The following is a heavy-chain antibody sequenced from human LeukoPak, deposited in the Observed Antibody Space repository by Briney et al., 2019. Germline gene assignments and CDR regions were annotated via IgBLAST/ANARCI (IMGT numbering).Heavy chain of an antibody. CDR2: IRHDESNK. J-gene: IGHJ6*03. D-gene: IGHD2-15*01. V-gene: IGHV3-30*02. CDR3: AKQMVERQQDYYMDV. Sequence: GGSLRLACVASGFTFSSYGMHWVRQAPGKGLEWVAFIRHDESNKFYTDSVTGRFTISRDNSKNTMYRQMSSLRAEDTALYYCAKQMVERQQDYYMDVWGKGASVTVSS. CDR1: GFTFSSYG.